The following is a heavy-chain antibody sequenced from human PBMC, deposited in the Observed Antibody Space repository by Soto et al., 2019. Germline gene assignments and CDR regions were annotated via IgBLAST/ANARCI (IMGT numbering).Heavy chain of an antibody. CDR3: AKGVELDV. J-gene: IGHJ6*04. CDR2: IGDSGAST. D-gene: IGHD1-26*01. Sequence: EVLLLESGGGLVQPGGSLRLSCEASGFSFSSFAMNWVRQAPGKGLEWVSAIGDSGASTYYADSVKGRFTISRDNSRNTLYLQLNSRRAEETAVYYCAKGVELDVWGNGTTVTVSS. V-gene: IGHV3-23*01. CDR1: GFSFSSFA.